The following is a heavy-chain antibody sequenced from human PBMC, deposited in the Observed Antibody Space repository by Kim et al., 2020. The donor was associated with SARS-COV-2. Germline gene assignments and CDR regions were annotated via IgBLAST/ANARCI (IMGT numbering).Heavy chain of an antibody. CDR3: ASSRYGDYAIRYYYGMDV. V-gene: IGHV3-11*06. D-gene: IGHD4-17*01. Sequence: KGRFTISRDNAKNSLYLQMNSLRAEDTAVYYCASSRYGDYAIRYYYGMDVWGQGTTVTVSS. J-gene: IGHJ6*02.